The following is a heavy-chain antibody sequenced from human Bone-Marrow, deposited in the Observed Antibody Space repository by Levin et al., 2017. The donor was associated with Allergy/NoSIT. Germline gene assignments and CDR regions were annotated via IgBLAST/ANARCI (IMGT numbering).Heavy chain of an antibody. CDR1: GFTFSSYS. Sequence: GESLKISCAASGFTFSSYSMNWVRQAPGKGLEWVSSISSSSSYIYYADSVKGRFTISRDNAKNSLYLQMNSLRAEDTAVYYCARDVDYGDYSWFDPWGQGTLVTVSS. CDR2: ISSSSSYI. CDR3: ARDVDYGDYSWFDP. J-gene: IGHJ5*02. V-gene: IGHV3-21*01. D-gene: IGHD4-17*01.